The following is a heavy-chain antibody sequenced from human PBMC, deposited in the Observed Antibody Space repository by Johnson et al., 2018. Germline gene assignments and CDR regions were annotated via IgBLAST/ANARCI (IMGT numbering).Heavy chain of an antibody. J-gene: IGHJ4*02. CDR3: AGGRGWLVDH. V-gene: IGHV3-7*01. CDR2: IKQDGSEK. D-gene: IGHD3-9*01. Sequence: VQLVESGGGLVHPGGSLRLSCTTSGFSLSRYYMTWVRQAPGKGLEWVANIKQDGSEKFYVDSVKGRFTISRDNAQNSLSLQMNSPRVEETAVYYCAGGRGWLVDHWGQGVQVTVS. CDR1: GFSLSRYY.